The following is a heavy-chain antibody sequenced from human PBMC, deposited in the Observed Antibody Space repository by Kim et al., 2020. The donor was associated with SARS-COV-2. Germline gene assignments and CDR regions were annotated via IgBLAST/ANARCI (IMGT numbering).Heavy chain of an antibody. V-gene: IGHV2-5*02. CDR1: GFSLSTSGVG. CDR2: IYWDDDK. D-gene: IGHD3-22*01. J-gene: IGHJ4*02. CDR3: ANSRIRRGTIIVVADISFDY. Sequence: SGPTLVNPTQTLTLTCTFSGFSLSTSGVGVGWIRQPPGKALEWLALIYWDDDKRYSPSLKSRLTITKDTSKNQVVLTITNMDPVDTATYYCANSRIRRGTIIVVADISFDYWRRGPLVTVSS.